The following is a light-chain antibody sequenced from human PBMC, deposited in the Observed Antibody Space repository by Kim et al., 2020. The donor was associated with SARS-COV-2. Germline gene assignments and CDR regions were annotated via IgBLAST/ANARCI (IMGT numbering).Light chain of an antibody. CDR2: DVN. CDR1: RSNIGSYNS. V-gene: IGLV2-14*03. CDR3: SSFTTRSTLV. J-gene: IGLJ3*02. Sequence: GQSITIPCPGTRSNIGSYNSVSWHQHHPGKAPKLMIYDVNKRPSGISSRFSGSKSGSTASLTISGLQAEDEADYYCSSFTTRSTLVFGGGTKVTVL.